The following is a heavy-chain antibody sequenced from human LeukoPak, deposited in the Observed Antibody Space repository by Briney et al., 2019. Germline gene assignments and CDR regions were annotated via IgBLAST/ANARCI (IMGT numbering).Heavy chain of an antibody. V-gene: IGHV4-59*12. J-gene: IGHJ6*03. CDR1: GDSISSYY. CDR2: IYYSGST. D-gene: IGHD3-3*01. CDR3: AREVEYYDFWSGYPTYYYYYMDV. Sequence: SETLSLTCTVSGDSISSYYWSWIRQPPGKGLEWIGYIYYSGSTNYNPSLKSRVTISVDTSKNQFSLKLSSVTAADTAVYYCAREVEYYDFWSGYPTYYYYYMDVWGKGTTVTVSS.